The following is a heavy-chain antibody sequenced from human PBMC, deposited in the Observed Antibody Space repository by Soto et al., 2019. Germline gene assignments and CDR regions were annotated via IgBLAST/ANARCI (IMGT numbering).Heavy chain of an antibody. CDR1: GGTFSTYA. D-gene: IGHD6-19*01. J-gene: IGHJ4*02. Sequence: QVKLEQSGGEVKQPGSSVRVSCKTSGGTFSTYAINWVRQAPGQGLEWMGAIIPLFGTADYSQKFQGRVTITADESTSTAYMELSSLIFDDTAVYFCARPKGTYSSGYYYCDFWGQGTLVTVSS. V-gene: IGHV1-69*01. CDR2: IIPLFGTA. CDR3: ARPKGTYSSGYYYCDF.